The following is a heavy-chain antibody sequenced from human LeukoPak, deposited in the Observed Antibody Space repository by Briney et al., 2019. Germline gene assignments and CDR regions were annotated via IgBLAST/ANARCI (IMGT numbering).Heavy chain of an antibody. CDR2: IYHSGNI. J-gene: IGHJ4*02. Sequence: SGTLSLTCAVSGGSINSSNWWSWVRQPPGKGLEWIGEIYHSGNINYNPSLKSRVTMSVDKSKNQFSLKLSSVTAADTAVYYCVRQLGYYFDYWGQGTLVTVSS. CDR1: GGSINSSNW. V-gene: IGHV4-4*02. D-gene: IGHD1-1*01. CDR3: VRQLGYYFDY.